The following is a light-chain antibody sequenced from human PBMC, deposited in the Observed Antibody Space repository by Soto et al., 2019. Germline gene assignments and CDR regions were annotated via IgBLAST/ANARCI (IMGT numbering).Light chain of an antibody. CDR2: DVS. CDR3: RSYAGSYTYV. J-gene: IGLJ1*01. CDR1: SSDVGGYNY. V-gene: IGLV2-11*01. Sequence: QFALTQPRSVSGSPGQSVTISCTGTSSDVGGYNYVSWYQLHPGKAPKLMIYDVSKRPSGVPDRFSGSKSGNTASLTISGLQAEDEADYYCRSYAGSYTYVFGTGTKLTVL.